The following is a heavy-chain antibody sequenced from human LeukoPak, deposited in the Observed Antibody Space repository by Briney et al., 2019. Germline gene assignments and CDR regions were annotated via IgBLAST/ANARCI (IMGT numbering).Heavy chain of an antibody. J-gene: IGHJ4*02. CDR2: ISYDGSNK. Sequence: PGGSLRLSCAASGFTFSSYSMNWVRQAPGKGLEWVAVISYDGSNKYYADSVKGRFTISRDNSKNTLYLQMNSLRAEDTAVYYCAKRSCSGGSCYEDYWGQGTLVTVSS. D-gene: IGHD2-15*01. CDR3: AKRSCSGGSCYEDY. V-gene: IGHV3-30*18. CDR1: GFTFSSYS.